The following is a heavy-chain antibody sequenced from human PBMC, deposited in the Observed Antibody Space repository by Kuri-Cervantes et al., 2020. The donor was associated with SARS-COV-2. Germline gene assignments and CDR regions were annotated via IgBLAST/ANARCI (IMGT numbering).Heavy chain of an antibody. CDR1: GGAIRSSSYY. Sequence: SETLSLTCTVSGGAIRSSSYYWDWIRQPPGRGLGWIGSINYSGSTFYNPSLKSRVTMSVDTSKTQFSWKLNSVTAADTAVYYCARAYRSGYLGFWGQGTLVTVSS. V-gene: IGHV4-39*01. CDR2: INYSGST. J-gene: IGHJ4*02. CDR3: ARAYRSGYLGF. D-gene: IGHD5-12*01.